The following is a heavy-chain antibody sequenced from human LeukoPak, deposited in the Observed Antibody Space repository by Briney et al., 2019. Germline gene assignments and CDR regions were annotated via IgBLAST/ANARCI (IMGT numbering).Heavy chain of an antibody. V-gene: IGHV3-30*18. CDR2: ISYDGSNK. D-gene: IGHD5-18*01. CDR3: AKDMVFDSYGHFLYYYYYGMDV. J-gene: IGHJ6*02. CDR1: GFTFSSYG. Sequence: GGSLRLSCAASGFTFSSYGMHWVRQAPGKGLEWVAVISYDGSNKYYADSVKGRFTISRDNSKNTLYLQMNSLRAEDTAVYYCAKDMVFDSYGHFLYYYYYGMDVWGQGTTVTVSS.